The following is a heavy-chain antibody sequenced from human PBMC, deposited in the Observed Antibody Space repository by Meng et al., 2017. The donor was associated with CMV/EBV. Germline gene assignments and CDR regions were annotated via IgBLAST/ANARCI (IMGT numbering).Heavy chain of an antibody. D-gene: IGHD2-2*01. Sequence: GSLRLSCIVSGGSISSYYWSWIRQPPGKGLEWIGYIYYSGSTNYNPSLKSRVTISVDTSKNQFSLKLSSVTAADTAIYYCAKDLGVVVPAVIFIVSSPDKSYYGMDVWGQGTTVTVSS. CDR3: AKDLGVVVPAVIFIVSSPDKSYYGMDV. CDR1: GGSISSYY. CDR2: IYYSGST. V-gene: IGHV4-59*01. J-gene: IGHJ6*02.